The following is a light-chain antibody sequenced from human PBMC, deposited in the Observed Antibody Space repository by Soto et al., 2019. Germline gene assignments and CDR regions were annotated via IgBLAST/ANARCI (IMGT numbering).Light chain of an antibody. V-gene: IGLV1-44*01. Sequence: QSVLTQPPSASGTPGQRVTISCSGGNSNIGINTVNWYQQLPGTAPKVLIYTDNERPSGVPDRFSGSKSGTSASLAINGLQSGDEADYYCGAWDESLNGYVFGTGTKV. J-gene: IGLJ1*01. CDR1: NSNIGINT. CDR3: GAWDESLNGYV. CDR2: TDN.